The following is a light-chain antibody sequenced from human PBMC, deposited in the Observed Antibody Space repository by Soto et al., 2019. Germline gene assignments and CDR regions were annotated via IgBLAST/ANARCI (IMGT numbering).Light chain of an antibody. V-gene: IGLV2-23*01. CDR3: SSYAGSNNLV. Sequence: ALTQPASVSGSPGQSITISCTGASSDVGSYNLVTWYQQHPGKAPKLMIYEGSKWPSGVSLRFSGSKSGNTASLTISGLQAEDEADYYCSSYAGSNNLVFGGGTKLTVL. J-gene: IGLJ2*01. CDR2: EGS. CDR1: SSDVGSYNL.